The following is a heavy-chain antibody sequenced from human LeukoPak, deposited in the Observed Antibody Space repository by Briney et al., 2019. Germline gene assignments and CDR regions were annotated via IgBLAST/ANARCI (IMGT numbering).Heavy chain of an antibody. D-gene: IGHD5-24*01. V-gene: IGHV4-34*01. Sequence: SETLSLTCAVYGGSFSGYYWSWIRQPPGKGLEWIGEINHSGSTNYNPSLKSRVTISVDTSKNQFSLKLSSMTAADTAVYYCARQTKGRLQFRAFDYWGQGTLVTVSS. CDR3: ARQTKGRLQFRAFDY. J-gene: IGHJ4*02. CDR1: GGSFSGYY. CDR2: INHSGST.